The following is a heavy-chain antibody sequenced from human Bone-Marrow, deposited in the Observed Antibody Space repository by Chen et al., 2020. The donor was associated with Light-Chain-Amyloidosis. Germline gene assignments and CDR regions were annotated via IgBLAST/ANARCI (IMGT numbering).Heavy chain of an antibody. Sequence: QVQLQESGPGLVKPSQTLSLTCTVSGGSIRSGDYYWSWLRQPPGKGLQWIGYSYHSGSINHNPSLNSRVTMSVDTSRNQFSLKLTSVTAADTAVYYCAREVAANYNFYMDVWGKGTTVIVSS. CDR3: AREVAANYNFYMDV. CDR1: GGSIRSGDYY. D-gene: IGHD6-25*01. CDR2: SYHSGSI. J-gene: IGHJ6*03. V-gene: IGHV4-30-4*01.